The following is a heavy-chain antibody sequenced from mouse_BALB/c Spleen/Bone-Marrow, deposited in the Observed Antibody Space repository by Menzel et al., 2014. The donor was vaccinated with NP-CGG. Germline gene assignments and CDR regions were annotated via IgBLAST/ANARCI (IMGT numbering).Heavy chain of an antibody. CDR2: IAPGSGST. CDR1: GYTFTSYW. J-gene: IGHJ4*01. V-gene: IGHV1S41*01. CDR3: ARSYYGRSMDY. Sequence: DLVKPGASVQLSCKASGYTFTSYWINWIKQRPGQGLEWIGRIAPGSGSTYYDEMFKGKATLTVDTSSSTAYIQLSSLSSEDSAVYFCARSYYGRSMDYCGQVTSVTASS. D-gene: IGHD1-1*01.